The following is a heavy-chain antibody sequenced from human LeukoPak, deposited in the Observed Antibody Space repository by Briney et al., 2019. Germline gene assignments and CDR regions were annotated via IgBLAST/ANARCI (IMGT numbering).Heavy chain of an antibody. CDR3: ATDDYRGLGY. D-gene: IGHD4-11*01. J-gene: IGHJ4*02. CDR1: GITFSNYW. Sequence: PGGSLRLSCAASGITFSNYWMHWVRHAPGKGLVWVSHIDFVGSHTTYADSVKGRFTISRDNAKSTLYLQMDSLRAEDTAVYYCATDDYRGLGYWGQGTLVTVSS. V-gene: IGHV3-74*01. CDR2: IDFVGSHT.